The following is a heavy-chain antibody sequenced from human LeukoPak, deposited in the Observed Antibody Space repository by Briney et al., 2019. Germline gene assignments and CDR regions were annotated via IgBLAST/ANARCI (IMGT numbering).Heavy chain of an antibody. Sequence: GSLRLSCAASGFTFSSYAMSWVRQPPGKGLEWIGYIYYSGSTNYNPSLKSRVTISVDTSKNQFSLKLSSVTAADTAVYYCARGLRGYNDNWFDPWGQGTLVTVSS. D-gene: IGHD5-18*01. CDR3: ARGLRGYNDNWFDP. CDR1: GFTFSSYA. J-gene: IGHJ5*02. V-gene: IGHV4-59*01. CDR2: IYYSGST.